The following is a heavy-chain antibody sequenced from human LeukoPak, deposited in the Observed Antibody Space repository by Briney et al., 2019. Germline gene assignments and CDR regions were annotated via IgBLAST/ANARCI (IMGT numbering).Heavy chain of an antibody. V-gene: IGHV3-30*03. CDR2: ISYDGSNK. CDR3: ARGRIQLWSNWFDP. J-gene: IGHJ5*02. Sequence: GGSLRLSCAASGFTFTSYSMNWVRQAPGKGLEWVAVISYDGSNKYYADSVKGRFTISRDNSKNTLYLQMNSLRAEDTAVYYCARGRIQLWSNWFDPWGQGTLVTVSS. CDR1: GFTFTSYS. D-gene: IGHD5-18*01.